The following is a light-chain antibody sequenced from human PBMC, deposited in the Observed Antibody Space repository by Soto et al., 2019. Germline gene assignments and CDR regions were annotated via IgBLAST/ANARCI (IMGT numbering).Light chain of an antibody. CDR2: DAS. CDR1: QSVNSY. Sequence: EIVLTQSPATLSLSPGERATLSCRASQSVNSYLAWYQQRPGQAPRLLIYDASNRATGIPARFSGSGSGTDFTLTISSLAPEDFAIYYGQQRSSWPPPTFGGGTRVDMK. V-gene: IGKV3-11*01. J-gene: IGKJ4*01. CDR3: QQRSSWPPPT.